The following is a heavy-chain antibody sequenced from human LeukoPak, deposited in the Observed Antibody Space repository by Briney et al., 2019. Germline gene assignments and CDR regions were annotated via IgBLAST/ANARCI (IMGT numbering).Heavy chain of an antibody. CDR1: GFTFTSYA. Sequence: PGGSLRLSCAASGFTFTSYAMNWVCQAPGKGLEWVSGISANGISTNYADSVKGRFTISRDNSKNTLYLQMNSLRAGDTAIYYCARGRWPGGHFDYWGQGTLVTVSS. CDR3: ARGRWPGGHFDY. CDR2: ISANGIST. J-gene: IGHJ4*02. V-gene: IGHV3-23*01. D-gene: IGHD4-23*01.